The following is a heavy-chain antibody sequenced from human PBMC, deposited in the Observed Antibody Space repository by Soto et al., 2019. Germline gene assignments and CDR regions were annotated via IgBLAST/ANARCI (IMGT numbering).Heavy chain of an antibody. V-gene: IGHV4-34*01. CDR3: ARGIYDFWSSYDTWFDP. CDR1: GGSFTGYY. CDR2: INHSRST. D-gene: IGHD3-3*01. J-gene: IGHJ5*02. Sequence: WETLSLTCAVYGGSFTGYYWTWIRQPPGKGLEWIGEINHSRSTKYSPSLKSRVTMSVDTSKDQFSLRLSSVTAADSAVYYCARGIYDFWSSYDTWFDPWGQGTLVTVSS.